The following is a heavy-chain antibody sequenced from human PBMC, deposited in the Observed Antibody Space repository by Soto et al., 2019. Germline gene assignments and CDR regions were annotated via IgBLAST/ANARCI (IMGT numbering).Heavy chain of an antibody. D-gene: IGHD3-22*01. Sequence: EVQLLESGGGLVQPGGSLRLSCAASEFTFSNYAMSWVRQAPGKGLEWVSAISYGGGTTYYADSVKGRSTISRDNSKNALYRQMKSLRAEDTAVYYCAKNPGYYYDSTGYHFDYWGQGTRVTVSS. CDR2: ISYGGGTT. CDR3: AKNPGYYYDSTGYHFDY. CDR1: EFTFSNYA. J-gene: IGHJ4*02. V-gene: IGHV3-23*01.